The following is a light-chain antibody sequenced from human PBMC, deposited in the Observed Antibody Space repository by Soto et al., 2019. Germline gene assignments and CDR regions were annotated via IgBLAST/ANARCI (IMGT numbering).Light chain of an antibody. CDR3: CSHSCSYSYV. J-gene: IGLJ1*01. CDR2: DLS. CDR1: SCDVGGYNY. V-gene: IGLV2-11*01. Sequence: QSALTQPRSVSGPPGQTVTISCPGTSCDVGGYNYVSWYQQQPGKAPKLMIYDLSKRPSGVPNRFSGSKSGNTASLTISGVHAEDTADYYYCSHSCSYSYVFGTGSK.